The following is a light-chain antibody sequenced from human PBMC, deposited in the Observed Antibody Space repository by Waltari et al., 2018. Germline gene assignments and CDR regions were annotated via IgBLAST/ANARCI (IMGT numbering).Light chain of an antibody. CDR2: NTN. J-gene: IGLJ2*01. CDR1: SGSVSTSYY. CDR3: VLYMGRGIRV. Sequence: QTVVTQEPSFSVSPGGTVTLTCGLSSGSVSTSYYPSWYQQTPGQAPRTLLYNTNTRSSGVPDRFSGSILGNKAALTITGAQADDECDYYCVLYMGRGIRVFGGGTKLTVL. V-gene: IGLV8-61*01.